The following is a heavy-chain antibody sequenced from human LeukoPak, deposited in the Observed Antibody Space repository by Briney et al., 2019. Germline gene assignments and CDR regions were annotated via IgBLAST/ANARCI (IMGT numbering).Heavy chain of an antibody. CDR1: GSTFTNYW. V-gene: IGHV3-74*01. J-gene: IGHJ4*02. CDR2: IKSDGSST. Sequence: PGGSLRLSCAASGSTFTNYWMHWVRQAPGKGLVWVSRIKSDGSSTTYADSVKGRFTISRDNAENTLFLQMNSLRAEDTAVYYCARTAYCGADCHYYFDYWGQGALVTVSS. CDR3: ARTAYCGADCHYYFDY. D-gene: IGHD2-21*02.